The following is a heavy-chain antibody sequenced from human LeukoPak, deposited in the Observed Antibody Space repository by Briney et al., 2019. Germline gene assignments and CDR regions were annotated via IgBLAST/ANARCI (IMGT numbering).Heavy chain of an antibody. CDR2: IYTSGST. V-gene: IGHV4-4*09. Sequence: SETLSLTCTVSGGSISSYYWSWIRQPPGKGLEWIGYIYTSGSTNYNPSLKSRVTISVDTSKNQFSLKLSSVTAADTAVYYCAITQYYYGSGRFNYWGQGTLVTVSS. J-gene: IGHJ4*02. CDR1: GGSISSYY. CDR3: AITQYYYGSGRFNY. D-gene: IGHD3-10*01.